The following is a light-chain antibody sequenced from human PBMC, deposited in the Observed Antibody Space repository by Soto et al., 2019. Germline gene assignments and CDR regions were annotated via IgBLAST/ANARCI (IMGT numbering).Light chain of an antibody. Sequence: DIQMTQSPSSLSASVGDRVTITCRASQNIRSYLNWYQQRIGKAPKVLMYAASSLQSGVPSRFSGSGSGTDFTLTISSLQPEDFATYYCQQFNSYPRTFGPGTKVDIK. CDR1: QNIRSY. CDR3: QQFNSYPRT. CDR2: AAS. J-gene: IGKJ3*01. V-gene: IGKV1-9*01.